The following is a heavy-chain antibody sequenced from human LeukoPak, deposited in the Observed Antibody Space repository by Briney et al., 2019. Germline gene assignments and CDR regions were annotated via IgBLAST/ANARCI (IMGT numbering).Heavy chain of an antibody. CDR1: GGSFSGYY. V-gene: IGHV4-34*01. D-gene: IGHD2-2*01. CDR2: INHSGSA. CDR3: ARGSDQRGTVVVPAAMGSNWFDP. J-gene: IGHJ5*02. Sequence: SETLSLTCAVYGGSFSGYYWSWIRQPPGKGLEWIGEINHSGSANYNPSLKSRVTISVDTSKNQFSLKLSSVTAADTAVYYCARGSDQRGTVVVPAAMGSNWFDPWGRGTLVTVSS.